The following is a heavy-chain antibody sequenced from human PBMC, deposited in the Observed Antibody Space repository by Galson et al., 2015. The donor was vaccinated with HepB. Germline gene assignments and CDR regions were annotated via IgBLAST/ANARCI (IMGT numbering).Heavy chain of an antibody. CDR3: TTEQWLVRGSLGYYYYGMDV. V-gene: IGHV3-15*01. J-gene: IGHJ6*02. Sequence: SLRLSCAASGFTFSNAWMSWVRQAPGKGLEWVGRIKSKTDGGTTDYAAPVKGRFTISRDDSENTLYLQMNSLKTEDTAVYYCTTEQWLVRGSLGYYYYGMDVWGQGTTVTVSS. CDR2: IKSKTDGGTT. CDR1: GFTFSNAW. D-gene: IGHD6-19*01.